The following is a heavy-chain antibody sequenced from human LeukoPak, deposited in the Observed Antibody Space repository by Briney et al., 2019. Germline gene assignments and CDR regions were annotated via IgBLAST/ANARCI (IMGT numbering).Heavy chain of an antibody. D-gene: IGHD6-6*01. CDR2: INPNSGGT. CDR3: VRDVSLITARPRFVDY. CDR1: GYTFTDYY. J-gene: IGHJ4*02. Sequence: GASVKVSCKASGYTFTDYYIHWVRQAPGQGLEWMGWINPNSGGTNYAQKFQGRVTMTRDTSISTAYMELSLRSDDTAVYYCVRDVSLITARPRFVDYWGQGTLVTVSS. V-gene: IGHV1-2*02.